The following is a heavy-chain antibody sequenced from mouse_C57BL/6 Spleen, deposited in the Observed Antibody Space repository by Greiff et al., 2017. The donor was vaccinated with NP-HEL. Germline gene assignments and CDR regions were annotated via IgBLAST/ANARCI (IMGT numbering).Heavy chain of an antibody. D-gene: IGHD2-3*01. J-gene: IGHJ2*01. CDR3: ARSADGYFLDD. CDR2: IRNKANGYTT. V-gene: IGHV7-3*01. CDR1: GFTFTDYY. Sequence: EVMLVESGGGLVQPGGSLSLSCAASGFTFTDYYMSWVRQPPGKALEWLGFIRNKANGYTTEYSASVKGRFTISRDNSQSILYLQMNALRAEDSATYYCARSADGYFLDDWGQGTTLTVSS.